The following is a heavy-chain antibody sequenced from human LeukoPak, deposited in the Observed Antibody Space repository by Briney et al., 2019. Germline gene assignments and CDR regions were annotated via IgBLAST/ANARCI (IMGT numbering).Heavy chain of an antibody. J-gene: IGHJ1*01. CDR2: IRYDGSNK. Sequence: GGSLRLSCAASGFTFSSYGMHWVRQAPGKGLEWVAFIRYDGSNKYYADSVKGRFTISRDNAKNSLYLQMNSLRAEDTAVYYCATYSSLNRREFQYWGQGTLLTVSS. V-gene: IGHV3-30*02. D-gene: IGHD3-22*01. CDR3: ATYSSLNRREFQY. CDR1: GFTFSSYG.